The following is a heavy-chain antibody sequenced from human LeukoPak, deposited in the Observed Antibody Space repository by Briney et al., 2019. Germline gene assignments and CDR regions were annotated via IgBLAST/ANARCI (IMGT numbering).Heavy chain of an antibody. V-gene: IGHV1-18*01. Sequence: ASVKVSCKASGYTFTSYGISWVRQAPGQGLEWMGWISACNGETDYAQKFQGRVTMTTDTSTSTTYMELRSLRSDDTAVYYCARDRQYGSGSYQYWGQGTLVTVSS. J-gene: IGHJ4*02. CDR3: ARDRQYGSGSYQY. CDR1: GYTFTSYG. CDR2: ISACNGET. D-gene: IGHD3-10*01.